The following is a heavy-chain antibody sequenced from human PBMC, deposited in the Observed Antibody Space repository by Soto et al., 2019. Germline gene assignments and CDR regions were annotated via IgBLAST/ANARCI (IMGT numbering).Heavy chain of an antibody. CDR2: IYSGGST. CDR3: ARDAFRNYDILTGQGFDP. J-gene: IGHJ5*02. D-gene: IGHD3-9*01. Sequence: GGSLRLSCAASGFTVSSNYMSWVRQAPGKGLEWVSVIYSGGSTYYADSVKGRFTISRDNSKNTLYLQMNSLRAEDTAVYYCARDAFRNYDILTGQGFDPWGQGTLVTVS. CDR1: GFTVSSNY. V-gene: IGHV3-53*01.